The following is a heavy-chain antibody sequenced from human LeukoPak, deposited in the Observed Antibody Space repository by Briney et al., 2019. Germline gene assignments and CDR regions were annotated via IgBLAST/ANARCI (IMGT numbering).Heavy chain of an antibody. V-gene: IGHV1-18*01. D-gene: IGHD5-12*01. CDR1: GYTFTSYG. CDR2: ISAYNGNT. Sequence: GASVKVSCKASGYTFTSYGISWVRQAPGQGLEWMGWISAYNGNTNYAQKLQGRVTMTTGTSTSTAYMELRSLRSDDTAVYYCARDNLPSGYRVVGDYWGQGTLVTVSS. CDR3: ARDNLPSGYRVVGDY. J-gene: IGHJ4*02.